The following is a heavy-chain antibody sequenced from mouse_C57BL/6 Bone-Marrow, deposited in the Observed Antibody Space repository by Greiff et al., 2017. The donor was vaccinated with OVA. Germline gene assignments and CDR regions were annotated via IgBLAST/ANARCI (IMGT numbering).Heavy chain of an antibody. CDR3: GRWYYAVDY. CDR1: GYTFTSYW. V-gene: IGHV1-7*01. J-gene: IGHJ4*01. Sequence: QVQLQQSGAELAKPGASVKLSCKASGYTFTSYWMHWVKQRPGQGLEWIGYINPSSGYTKYNQKFKGKATLTADKSSSTAYMQLSSLTYEDSAVYYCGRWYYAVDYWGRGTAVTVSA. CDR2: INPSSGYT.